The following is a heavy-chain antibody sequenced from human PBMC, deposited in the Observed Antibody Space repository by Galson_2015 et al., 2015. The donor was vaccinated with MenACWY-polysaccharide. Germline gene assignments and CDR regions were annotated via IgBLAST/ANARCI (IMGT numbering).Heavy chain of an antibody. CDR2: IKSDGSST. V-gene: IGHV3-74*01. CDR3: ARVYSAYD. Sequence: SLRLSCEASGFTFSTYWMNWVRQAPGKGLVWVSRIKSDGSSTNYADSVKGRFTIYRDNAMNTLYLQMNSLRAEDTALYYCARVYSAYDWGQGTLVTVSA. D-gene: IGHD5-12*01. CDR1: GFTFSTYW. J-gene: IGHJ4*02.